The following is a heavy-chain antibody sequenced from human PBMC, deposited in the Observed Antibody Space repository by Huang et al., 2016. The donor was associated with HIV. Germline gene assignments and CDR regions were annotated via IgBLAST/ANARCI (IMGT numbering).Heavy chain of an antibody. D-gene: IGHD3-10*01. Sequence: QVQLQESGPGLVKPSETLSLPCIVFGFAVNNGSYYWTWIRQAPGKGLEWIGHSNYGGSTIYNPSLKSRVTRSVETSKNQFSLSLRSATAADTAVYYCANLWFGGDAFDLWGQGTVFTVSS. J-gene: IGHJ3*01. CDR1: GFAVNNGSYY. CDR3: ANLWFGGDAFDL. V-gene: IGHV4-61*01. CDR2: SNYGGST.